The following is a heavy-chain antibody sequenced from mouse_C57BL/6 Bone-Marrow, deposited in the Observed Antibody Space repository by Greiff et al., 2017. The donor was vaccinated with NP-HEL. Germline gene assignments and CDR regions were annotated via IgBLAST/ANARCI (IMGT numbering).Heavy chain of an antibody. Sequence: QVQLQQPGAELVMPGASVKLSCKASGYTFTSYWMHWVKQRPGQGLEWIGEIDPSDSYTNYNQKFKGKSTLTVDKSSSTAYMQLSSLTSEDSAVYYCARGEANWDDYFDYWGQGTTLTVSS. CDR3: ARGEANWDDYFDY. V-gene: IGHV1-69*01. CDR1: GYTFTSYW. D-gene: IGHD4-1*01. J-gene: IGHJ2*01. CDR2: IDPSDSYT.